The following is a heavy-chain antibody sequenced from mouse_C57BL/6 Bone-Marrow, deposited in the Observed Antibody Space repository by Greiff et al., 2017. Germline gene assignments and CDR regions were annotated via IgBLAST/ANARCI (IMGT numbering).Heavy chain of an antibody. V-gene: IGHV5-12*01. CDR3: ARQFYYGSSYYYYAMDY. CDR2: ISNGGGST. J-gene: IGHJ4*01. Sequence: EVHLVESGGGLVQPGGSLKLSCAASGFTFSDYYMYWVRQTPEKRLEWVAYISNGGGSTYYPDTVKGRFTISRDNAKNTLYLQMSRLKSEDTAMYYCARQFYYGSSYYYYAMDYWGQGTSVTVSS. D-gene: IGHD1-1*01. CDR1: GFTFSDYY.